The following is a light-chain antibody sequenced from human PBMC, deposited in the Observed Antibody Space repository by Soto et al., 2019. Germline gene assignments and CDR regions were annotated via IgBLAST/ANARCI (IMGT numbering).Light chain of an antibody. J-gene: IGKJ1*01. Sequence: EIVLTQSPGTLSLSPGESAALSCRASQSVTSDYLVWYRQKPGQAPRLLIYAIPSRAAGIPDRFSGSGSGTDFTLTITRLEPEDSAVYYCQQHSSSPWTFGQGTRVEV. CDR3: QQHSSSPWT. V-gene: IGKV3-20*01. CDR1: QSVTSDY. CDR2: AIP.